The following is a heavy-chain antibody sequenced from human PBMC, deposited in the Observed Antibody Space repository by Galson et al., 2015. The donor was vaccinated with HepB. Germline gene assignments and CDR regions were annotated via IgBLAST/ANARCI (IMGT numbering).Heavy chain of an antibody. J-gene: IGHJ3*02. CDR3: ALTHLSESSGYWTFDM. V-gene: IGHV4-59*01. CDR2: IYYNGNT. D-gene: IGHD3-22*01. Sequence: ETLSLTCAVSRGSISSSYWSWIRQSPGKGLEWVGYIYYNGNTKYNPSLKSRVTMSIDTSRRHFSLHLRSVTAADTAVYYCALTHLSESSGYWTFDMWGQGTTVAVSS. CDR1: RGSISSSY.